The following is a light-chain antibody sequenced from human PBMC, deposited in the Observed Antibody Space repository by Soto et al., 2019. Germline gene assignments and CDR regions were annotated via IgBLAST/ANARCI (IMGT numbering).Light chain of an antibody. CDR3: QHYDGSPRT. Sequence: ETVLTQSPGTVSLSPGERATLSCTTSQTVNSDYLAWYQQKPGQAPRLLIYGVFNRATGIPDRFSGSGSGTYFTLTISGLEPEDSAVYYCQHYDGSPRTFCQGTKLEI. CDR1: QTVNSDY. V-gene: IGKV3-20*01. J-gene: IGKJ2*01. CDR2: GVF.